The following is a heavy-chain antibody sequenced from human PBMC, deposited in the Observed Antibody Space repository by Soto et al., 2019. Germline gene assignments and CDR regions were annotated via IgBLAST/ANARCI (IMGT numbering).Heavy chain of an antibody. Sequence: QVQLQQWGAGLLKPSETLSLTCAVYGGSFSGYYWSWIRQPPGKGLEWIGEINHSGSTNYNPSLKSRVTISVDTSKNQFSLKLSSVTAADTAVYYCARRASFWSGYHHYNWFDPWGQGTLVTVSS. CDR2: INHSGST. D-gene: IGHD3-3*01. CDR1: GGSFSGYY. J-gene: IGHJ5*02. CDR3: ARRASFWSGYHHYNWFDP. V-gene: IGHV4-34*01.